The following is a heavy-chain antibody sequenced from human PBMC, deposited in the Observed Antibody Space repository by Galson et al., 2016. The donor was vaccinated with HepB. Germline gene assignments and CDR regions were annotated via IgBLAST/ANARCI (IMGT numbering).Heavy chain of an antibody. J-gene: IGHJ2*01. CDR2: TRNKARSYTT. CDR1: GFMFSDHY. V-gene: IGHV3-72*01. D-gene: IGHD6-6*01. Sequence: SLRLSCAASGFMFSDHYMDWVRQAPGKGLEWVARTRNKARSYTTEYAASVKGRFTISRGDSQNSVYLQMNSLNTEDTALYYCIRANSSSGYWYFDLWGRGTLVTVSS. CDR3: IRANSSSGYWYFDL.